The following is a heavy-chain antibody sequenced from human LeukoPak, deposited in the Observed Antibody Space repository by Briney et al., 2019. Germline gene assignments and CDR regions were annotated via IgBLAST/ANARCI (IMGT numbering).Heavy chain of an antibody. V-gene: IGHV4-39*07. CDR3: ARVGWFGVRDWFDP. Sequence: SETLSLTCTVSGGSISSSSYYWGWIRQPPGKGLEWIGEINHSGSTNYNPSLKSRVTISVDTSKNQFSLKLSSVTAADTAVYYCARVGWFGVRDWFDPWGQGTLVTVSS. D-gene: IGHD3-10*01. J-gene: IGHJ5*02. CDR1: GGSISSSSYY. CDR2: INHSGST.